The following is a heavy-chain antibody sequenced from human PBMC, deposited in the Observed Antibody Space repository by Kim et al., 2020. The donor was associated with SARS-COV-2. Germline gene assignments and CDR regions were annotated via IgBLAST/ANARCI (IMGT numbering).Heavy chain of an antibody. V-gene: IGHV1-3*01. Sequence: TKYSQKFQGRVTITRDTSASTAYMELSSLRSEDTAVYYCARGEVGRFDPWGQGTLVTVSS. CDR2: T. CDR3: ARGEVGRFDP. D-gene: IGHD1-26*01. J-gene: IGHJ5*02.